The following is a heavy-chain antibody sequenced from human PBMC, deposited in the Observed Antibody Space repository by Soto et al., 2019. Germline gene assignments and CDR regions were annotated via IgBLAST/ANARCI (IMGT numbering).Heavy chain of an antibody. D-gene: IGHD5-12*01. J-gene: IGHJ4*02. CDR2: IYYSGST. V-gene: IGHV4-31*03. Sequence: SETLSLTCTVSGGSISSGGYYWSWIRQHPGKSLEWIGYIYYSGSTYYNPSLKSRVTISVDMSKNQFSLKLSSVTAADTALYYCARVARGYSGYDCFDYWDQGTLVTVSS. CDR1: GGSISSGGYY. CDR3: ARVARGYSGYDCFDY.